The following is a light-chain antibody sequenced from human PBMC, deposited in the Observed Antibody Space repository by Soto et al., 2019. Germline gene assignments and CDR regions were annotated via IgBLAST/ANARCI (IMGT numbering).Light chain of an antibody. V-gene: IGLV4-69*01. CDR1: SGHSSYA. Sequence: QPVLTQSPSASASLGASVKLTCTLSSGHSSYAIAWHQQQPEKGPRYLMKLNSDGSHSKGDGIPDRFSGSSSGAERYLTISSXXSXDEADYYCQTWGTGIHVFGAGTKLTV. CDR3: QTWGTGIHV. J-gene: IGLJ1*01. CDR2: LNSDGSH.